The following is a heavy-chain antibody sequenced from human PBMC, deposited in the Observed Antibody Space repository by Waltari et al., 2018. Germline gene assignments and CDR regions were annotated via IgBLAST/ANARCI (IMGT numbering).Heavy chain of an antibody. Sequence: EVQLVESGGVVVQPGGSLRLSCAASGFTFDDYAMPWVRQAPGKGLEWVSLISWDGGSTYYADSVKGRFTISRDNSKNSLYLQMNSLRAEDTALYYCAKDISGSGWTFDYWGQGTLVTVSS. CDR3: AKDISGSGWTFDY. CDR2: ISWDGGST. D-gene: IGHD6-19*01. J-gene: IGHJ4*02. V-gene: IGHV3-43D*04. CDR1: GFTFDDYA.